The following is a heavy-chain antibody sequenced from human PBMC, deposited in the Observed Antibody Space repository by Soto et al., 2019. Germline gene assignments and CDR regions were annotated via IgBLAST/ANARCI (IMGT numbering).Heavy chain of an antibody. CDR2: IYISGTT. J-gene: IGHJ4*02. CDR1: GGTMNAHV. V-gene: IGHV4-4*07. CDR3: ASINGGSPDF. Sequence: SETLSLTCTVSGGTMNAHVWSWIRQSAGKGLEWIGHIYISGTTMYNPSLKSRVTMSVDPPKNQLSLKLTSVTAADTAVYYCASINGGSPDFWGQGTLVTVSS. D-gene: IGHD2-15*01.